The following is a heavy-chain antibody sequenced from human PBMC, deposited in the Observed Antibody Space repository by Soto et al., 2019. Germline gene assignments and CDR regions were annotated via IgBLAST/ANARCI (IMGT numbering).Heavy chain of an antibody. CDR3: ASLSIAARSYDDY. CDR2: IYSGGST. CDR1: GFTVSSNY. V-gene: IGHV3-53*01. Sequence: GGSLRLSCAASGFTVSSNYMSWVRQAPGKGLEWVSVIYSGGSTYYADSVKGRFTISRDNSKNTLYLQMNSLRAEDTAVYYCASLSIAARSYDDYWGQGTLVTVSS. D-gene: IGHD6-6*01. J-gene: IGHJ4*02.